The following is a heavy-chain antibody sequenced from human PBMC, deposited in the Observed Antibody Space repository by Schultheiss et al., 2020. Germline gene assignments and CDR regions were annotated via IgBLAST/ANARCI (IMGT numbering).Heavy chain of an antibody. CDR3: ASSSSGWYDFDY. D-gene: IGHD6-19*01. V-gene: IGHV1-18*01. Sequence: ASVKVSCKASGGTFSSYGISWVRQAPGQGLEWMGWISAYNGNTNYAQKLQGRVTMTTDTSTSTAYMELRSLRSDDTAVYYCASSSSGWYDFDYWGQGTLVTVSS. CDR2: ISAYNGNT. J-gene: IGHJ4*02. CDR1: GGTFSSYG.